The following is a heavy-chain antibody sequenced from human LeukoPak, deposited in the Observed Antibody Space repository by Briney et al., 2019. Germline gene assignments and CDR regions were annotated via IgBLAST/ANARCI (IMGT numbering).Heavy chain of an antibody. CDR2: FYSGGST. V-gene: IGHV3-53*05. Sequence: GGSLRLSCAASGFTVSSNYMSWVRQAPGKGLEWVSVFYSGGSTYYADSVKGRFTISRDNAKNSLYLQMNSLRAEDMALYYCVKGGYYDFWSGYDYFDYWGQGTLVTVSS. CDR3: VKGGYYDFWSGYDYFDY. J-gene: IGHJ4*02. D-gene: IGHD3-3*01. CDR1: GFTVSSNY.